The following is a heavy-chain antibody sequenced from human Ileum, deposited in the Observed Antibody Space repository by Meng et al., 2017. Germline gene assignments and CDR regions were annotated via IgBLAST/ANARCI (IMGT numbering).Heavy chain of an antibody. CDR3: AKAAAYNLDI. Sequence: QGHLQGSGPGLVKPSGTLSLTCAVSGVSISSAIWWGWVRQPPGKGLEWIGEIFQSGSTNYNPSLKSRVSISVDKSKNHLSLSLSSVTAADTAVYYCAKAAAYNLDIWGQGALVTVSS. CDR2: IFQSGST. D-gene: IGHD1-14*01. V-gene: IGHV4-4*02. J-gene: IGHJ4*02. CDR1: GVSISSAIW.